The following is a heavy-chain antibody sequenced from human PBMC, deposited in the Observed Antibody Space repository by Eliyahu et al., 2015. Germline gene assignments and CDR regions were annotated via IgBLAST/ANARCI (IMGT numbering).Heavy chain of an antibody. Sequence: QVQLQESGPGLVKPSETLSLTCAVXGXSXSSGYFWGWIRQPPGKGLEWIASINHGGSSFYFPSLESRVTISLDTSKNHFSLKLTSVTAADTAVYYCARDHALYGGDSGYWYFDLWGRGTLVTVSS. CDR3: ARDHALYGGDSGYWYFDL. D-gene: IGHD2-21*02. CDR2: INHGGSS. J-gene: IGHJ2*01. CDR1: GXSXSSGYF. V-gene: IGHV4-38-2*02.